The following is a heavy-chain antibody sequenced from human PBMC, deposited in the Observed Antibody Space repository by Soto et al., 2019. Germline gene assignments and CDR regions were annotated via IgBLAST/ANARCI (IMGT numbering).Heavy chain of an antibody. Sequence: GGSLILSCAASGCTFSSYAMHWVRQAPGKGLEWVAVISYDGSNKYYADSVKGRFTTSRDNSKNTLYLQMNSLRAEDTAVYYCARVGLLFYYYYGMDVWGQGTTVTV. J-gene: IGHJ6*02. CDR3: ARVGLLFYYYYGMDV. CDR2: ISYDGSNK. CDR1: GCTFSSYA. V-gene: IGHV3-30-3*01. D-gene: IGHD3-3*01.